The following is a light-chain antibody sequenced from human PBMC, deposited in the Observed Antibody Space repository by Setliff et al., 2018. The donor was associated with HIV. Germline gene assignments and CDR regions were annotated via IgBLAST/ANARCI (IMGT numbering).Light chain of an antibody. Sequence: QSVLTQPASVSGSPGQSITISCTGTSSDVGGYDYVSWYQQHPDKAPKLMIYEVSNRPSGVSNRFSGSKSGSTASLTISGLQAEDEADYYCNSKTGTIDVFGTGTKVTV. CDR2: EVS. V-gene: IGLV2-14*01. J-gene: IGLJ1*01. CDR3: NSKTGTIDV. CDR1: SSDVGGYDY.